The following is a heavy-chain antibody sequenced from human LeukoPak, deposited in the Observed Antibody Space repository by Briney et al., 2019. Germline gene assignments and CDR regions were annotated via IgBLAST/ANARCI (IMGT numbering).Heavy chain of an antibody. D-gene: IGHD2-2*01. Sequence: GGSLRLSCAASGFTFSSYGMHWVRQAPGKGLEWVAFIRYDGSNKYYADSVKGRFTISRDNSKNTLYLQMNSLRAEDTAVYYCAKSPLGYCSSTSCYRPYYFDYWGQGTLVTVSS. CDR2: IRYDGSNK. V-gene: IGHV3-30*02. J-gene: IGHJ4*02. CDR1: GFTFSSYG. CDR3: AKSPLGYCSSTSCYRPYYFDY.